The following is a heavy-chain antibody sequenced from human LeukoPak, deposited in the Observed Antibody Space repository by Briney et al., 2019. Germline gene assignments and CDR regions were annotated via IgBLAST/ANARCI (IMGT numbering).Heavy chain of an antibody. CDR2: ISSSSSYI. Sequence: PGGSLRLSCAASGFTFSSYSMNWVRQAPGKGLEWVSSISSSSSYIYYADSVKGRFTISRDNAKNSLYLQMNSLRAEDTAVYYCARDAVGAAAGSGYFDYWGQGTLVTVSS. J-gene: IGHJ4*02. V-gene: IGHV3-21*01. CDR3: ARDAVGAAAGSGYFDY. D-gene: IGHD6-13*01. CDR1: GFTFSSYS.